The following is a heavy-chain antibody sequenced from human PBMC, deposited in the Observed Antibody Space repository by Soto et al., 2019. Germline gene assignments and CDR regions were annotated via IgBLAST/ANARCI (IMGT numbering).Heavy chain of an antibody. V-gene: IGHV3-23*01. CDR2: MSGNGGNI. CDR3: AEGLYYFDY. CDR1: GITFTTSA. Sequence: EVQLLESGGGLGQPGGSLRLSCVASGITFTTSAMSWVRQAPGKGLEWVSGMSGNGGNIYYADSVKGRFTISRDNSKNTVYLQMNSLRAEDTAVYYCAEGLYYFDYWGQGNLVTVSS. J-gene: IGHJ4*02.